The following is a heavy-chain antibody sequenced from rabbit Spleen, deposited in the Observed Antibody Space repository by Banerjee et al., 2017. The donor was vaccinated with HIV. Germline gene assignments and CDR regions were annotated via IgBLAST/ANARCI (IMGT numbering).Heavy chain of an antibody. D-gene: IGHD1-1*01. Sequence: QQQLEESGGGLVKPGGTLTLTCTASGISFSSYNFMCWVRQAPGKGLECIACIDIGSGDCTYCAIWAKGRFIISKTSSTTGTPQTTSLTVSDTATYFCANDTFSSFSTDGMDLWGPGTLVTVS. CDR3: ANDTFSSFSTDGMDL. J-gene: IGHJ6*01. CDR2: IDIGSGDCT. CDR1: GISFSSYNF. V-gene: IGHV1S45*01.